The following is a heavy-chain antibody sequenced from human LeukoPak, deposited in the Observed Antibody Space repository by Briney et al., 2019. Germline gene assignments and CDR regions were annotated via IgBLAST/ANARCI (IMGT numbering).Heavy chain of an antibody. J-gene: IGHJ4*02. V-gene: IGHV7-4-1*02. CDR3: ARHDNDDDFDY. CDR2: INMYTANP. D-gene: IGHD3-16*01. CDR1: GYTFTRYA. Sequence: ASVKVSCKASGYTFTRYAINWLRQAPGQGLEWMGWINMYTANPAYAQGFTARFVFSLDTSVTTAYLQISNLKTEDTAVYYCARHDNDDDFDYWGQGTLVTVSS.